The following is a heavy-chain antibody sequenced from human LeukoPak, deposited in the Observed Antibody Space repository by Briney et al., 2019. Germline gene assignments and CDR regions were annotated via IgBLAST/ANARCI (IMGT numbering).Heavy chain of an antibody. D-gene: IGHD3-9*01. Sequence: GGSLRLSCAASGFTVSSNYMSWVRQAPGKGLEWVSVIYSGGSTYYADSVKGRFTISRDNSKNTLYLQMNSLRAEDTAVYYCARASYDIVGYYYYMDVWGKGTTVTISS. CDR1: GFTVSSNY. CDR2: IYSGGST. CDR3: ARASYDIVGYYYYMDV. V-gene: IGHV3-66*01. J-gene: IGHJ6*03.